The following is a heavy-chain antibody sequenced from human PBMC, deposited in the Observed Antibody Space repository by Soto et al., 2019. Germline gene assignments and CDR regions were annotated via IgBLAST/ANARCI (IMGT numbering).Heavy chain of an antibody. D-gene: IGHD1-1*01. J-gene: IGHJ6*02. CDR2: IHSSGKT. V-gene: IGHV4-39*01. CDR3: ARRAILPTRISGVRGYHLGMDV. CDR1: GGSINSSPYY. Sequence: SETLSLTCLVSGGSINSSPYYWDWIRQPPGKGLEWIGGIHSSGKTFSNPSLKSRVSMSLHTSRNQFSLNLTSVTATDTAVYFCARRAILPTRISGVRGYHLGMDVWGQGTTVTVS.